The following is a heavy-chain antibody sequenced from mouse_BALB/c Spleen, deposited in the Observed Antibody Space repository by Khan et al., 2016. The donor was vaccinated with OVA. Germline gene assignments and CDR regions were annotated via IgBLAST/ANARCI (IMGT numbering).Heavy chain of an antibody. CDR2: INTYTGEP. J-gene: IGHJ2*01. CDR1: GYTFTDYV. CDR3: GRFHGGY. V-gene: IGHV9-3-1*01. Sequence: QIQLVQSGPDLKKPGETVKISCKASGYTFTDYVMNWVKQAPGNGLKWMGWINTYTGEPTYADDFKGRFAFSLETSASTAYLQINSLKNEDTATYFCGRFHGGYWGQGTTLTVSS.